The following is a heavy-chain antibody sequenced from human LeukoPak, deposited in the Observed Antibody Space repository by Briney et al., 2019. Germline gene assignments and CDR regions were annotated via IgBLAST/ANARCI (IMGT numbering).Heavy chain of an antibody. CDR3: ATTRRMLVVAATPLDY. Sequence: PGRSLRLSCAASGFTFSSCGMHWVRQAPGKGLEWVAVISYDGSNKYYADSVKGRFTISRDNSKNTLYLQMNSLRAEDTAVYYCATTRRMLVVAATPLDYWGQGTLVTVSS. V-gene: IGHV3-30*03. D-gene: IGHD2-15*01. J-gene: IGHJ4*02. CDR2: ISYDGSNK. CDR1: GFTFSSCG.